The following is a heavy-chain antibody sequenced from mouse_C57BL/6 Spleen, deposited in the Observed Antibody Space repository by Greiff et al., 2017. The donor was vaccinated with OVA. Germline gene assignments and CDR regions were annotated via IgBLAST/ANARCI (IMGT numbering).Heavy chain of an antibody. CDR3: TRGGYPYYYAMDY. CDR1: GFTFSSYA. D-gene: IGHD2-2*01. Sequence: EVQVVESGEGLVKPGGSLKLSCAASGFTFSSYAMSWVRQTPEKRLEWVAYISSGGDYIYYADTVKGRFTISRDNARNTLYLQMSSLKSEDTAMYYCTRGGYPYYYAMDYWGQGTSVTVSS. J-gene: IGHJ4*01. CDR2: ISSGGDYI. V-gene: IGHV5-9-1*02.